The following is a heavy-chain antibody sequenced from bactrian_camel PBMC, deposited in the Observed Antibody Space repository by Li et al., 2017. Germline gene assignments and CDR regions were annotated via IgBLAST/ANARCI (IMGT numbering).Heavy chain of an antibody. V-gene: IGHV3S53*01. CDR1: GYTYSAYC. Sequence: HVQLVESGGGSVEPGGSLTLSCVVSGYTYSAYCMGWFRQAPEKAREGVAAIASDGSISYADSVKGRFTISIDIPKNTLYLQMNNLIPEDTAMYYCTTDLYCSGNYETFGVWGQGTQVTV. D-gene: IGHD2*01. CDR2: IASDGSI. CDR3: TTDLYCSGNYETFGV. J-gene: IGHJ6*01.